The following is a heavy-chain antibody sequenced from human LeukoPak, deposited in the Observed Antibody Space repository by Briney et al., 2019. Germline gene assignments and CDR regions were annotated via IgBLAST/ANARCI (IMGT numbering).Heavy chain of an antibody. D-gene: IGHD3-10*01. CDR3: ARGYYYGSGSYSY. J-gene: IGHJ4*02. V-gene: IGHV3-30*02. CDR1: GFTFSSYG. Sequence: PGGSLRLSCAASGFTFSSYGMHWVRQAPGKGLEWVAFIRYDGSNKYYADSVKGRFTISRDNSKNTLYLQMNSLRAEDTAVYYCARGYYYGSGSYSYWGQGTLVTVSS. CDR2: IRYDGSNK.